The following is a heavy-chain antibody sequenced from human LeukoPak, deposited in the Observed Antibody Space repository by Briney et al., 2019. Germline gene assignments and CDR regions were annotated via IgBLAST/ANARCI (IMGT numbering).Heavy chain of an antibody. J-gene: IGHJ3*02. D-gene: IGHD3-22*01. CDR3: ARSGYYYDSSGYYYSDAFDI. CDR2: IKQDGSEK. V-gene: IGHV3-7*01. CDR1: GFTFSNAW. Sequence: GGSLRLSCAASGFTFSNAWMSWVRQAPGKGLEWVANIKQDGSEKYYVDSVKGRFTISRDNAKNSLYLQMNSLRAEDTAVYYCARSGYYYDSSGYYYSDAFDIWGQGTMVTVSS.